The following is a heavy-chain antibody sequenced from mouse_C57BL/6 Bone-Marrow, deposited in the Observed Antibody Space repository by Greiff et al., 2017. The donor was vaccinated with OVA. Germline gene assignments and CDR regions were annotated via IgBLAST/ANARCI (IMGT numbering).Heavy chain of an antibody. CDR1: GFNIKDDY. CDR3: TTDYYGSSRYFDV. J-gene: IGHJ1*03. Sequence: EVQLVESGAELVRPGASVKLSCTASGFNIKDDYMHWVKQRPEQGLEWLGWIDPENGDNEYASQFQGQATITADTSSNTAYLQLSSLTSEDTAVYYCTTDYYGSSRYFDVWGTGTTVTVSS. D-gene: IGHD1-1*01. V-gene: IGHV14-4*01. CDR2: IDPENGDN.